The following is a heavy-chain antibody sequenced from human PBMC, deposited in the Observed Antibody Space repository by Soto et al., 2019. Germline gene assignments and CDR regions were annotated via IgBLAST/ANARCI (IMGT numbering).Heavy chain of an antibody. J-gene: IGHJ3*02. Sequence: ASVKVSCKASGYTFTAYYIHWVRQAPGQGLEWMGWINPNSGGTNYAQKFQGRVTLTRDTSISTAYMELSRLTSDDTAVHYCAINYYDFTGYPHDAFDTWGQGTMVTVSS. CDR3: AINYYDFTGYPHDAFDT. CDR2: INPNSGGT. D-gene: IGHD3-22*01. V-gene: IGHV1-2*02. CDR1: GYTFTAYY.